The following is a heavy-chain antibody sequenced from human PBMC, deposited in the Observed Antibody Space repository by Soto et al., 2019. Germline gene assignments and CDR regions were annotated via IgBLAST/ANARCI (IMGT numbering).Heavy chain of an antibody. CDR1: GGSVSSGSYY. J-gene: IGHJ6*02. CDR3: ARDRTGSYDAFGMDV. D-gene: IGHD1-26*01. V-gene: IGHV4-61*01. CDR2: IYYSGST. Sequence: SETLSLTCTVSGGSVSSGSYYWSWIRQPPGKGLEWIGYIYYSGSTNYNPSLKSRVTISVDTSKNQFSLKMSSVTAADTAVYYCARDRTGSYDAFGMDVWGQGTTVTVYS.